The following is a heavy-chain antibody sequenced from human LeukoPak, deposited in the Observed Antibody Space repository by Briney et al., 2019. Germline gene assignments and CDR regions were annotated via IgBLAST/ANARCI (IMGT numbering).Heavy chain of an antibody. V-gene: IGHV3-64*01. CDR3: ARHSSGWYEFDY. J-gene: IGHJ4*02. CDR1: GFTFSSYA. D-gene: IGHD6-19*01. Sequence: GGSLRLSCAASGFTFSSYAMHWVRQAPGKGLEYVSAISSNGGSTYYANSVKGRFTISRDNSKNTLYLQMGSLRAEDMAVYYCARHSSGWYEFDYWGQGTLVTVSS. CDR2: ISSNGGST.